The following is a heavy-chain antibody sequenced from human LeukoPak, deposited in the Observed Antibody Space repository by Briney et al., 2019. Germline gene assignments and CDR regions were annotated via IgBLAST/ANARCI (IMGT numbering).Heavy chain of an antibody. D-gene: IGHD2-2*02. Sequence: PSETLSLTCTVSGGSISSGGYYWSWIRQPPGKGLEWIGYIYHSGSTYYNPSLKSRVTISVDTSKNQFSLKLSSVTAADTAVYYCARGALRPCSSTSCYTPEYFQHWGQGTLVTVSS. J-gene: IGHJ1*01. CDR1: GGSISSGGYY. CDR2: IYHSGST. CDR3: ARGALRPCSSTSCYTPEYFQH. V-gene: IGHV4-30-2*01.